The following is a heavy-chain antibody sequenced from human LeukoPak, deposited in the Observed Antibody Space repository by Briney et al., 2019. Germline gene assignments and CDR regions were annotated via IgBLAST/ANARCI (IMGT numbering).Heavy chain of an antibody. D-gene: IGHD2-21*02. V-gene: IGHV4-39*01. Sequence: PSETLSLTCTVSGDSLTSSSHYWGWIRQPPGKRLQWVASLHHTGRNYSNAALKSRVSISMDTAKSQFSLKVNSVTAADSGVYYCVAEMTASAAFDIWGQGTMAAVSS. CDR3: VAEMTASAAFDI. J-gene: IGHJ3*02. CDR1: GDSLTSSSHY. CDR2: LHHTGRN.